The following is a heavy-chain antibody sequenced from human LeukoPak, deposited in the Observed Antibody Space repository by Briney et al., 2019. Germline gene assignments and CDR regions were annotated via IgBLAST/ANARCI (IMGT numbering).Heavy chain of an antibody. Sequence: SQTLSLTCAISVDSVSSNSVTWNWIRQSPTRGLEWLGRTYYRSTWYNDYAVSVRGRITVNPDTSKNQFSLHLNSVTPEDTAVYYCARRLTQYDCFDPWGQGILVTVSS. D-gene: IGHD2-2*01. J-gene: IGHJ5*02. CDR3: ARRLTQYDCFDP. CDR2: TYYRSTWYN. V-gene: IGHV6-1*01. CDR1: VDSVSSNSVT.